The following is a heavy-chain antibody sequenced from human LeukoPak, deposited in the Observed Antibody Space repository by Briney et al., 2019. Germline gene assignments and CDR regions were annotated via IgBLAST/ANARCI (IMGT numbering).Heavy chain of an antibody. Sequence: GGSLRLFCAASGFTFSSYAMSWVRQAPGKGLEWVSGISGSGGSTYYADTVKGRFTISRDNSKNTLYLQMNSLRGEDTAVYYCARDSSESSGYQFDYWGQGTLVTVSS. CDR2: ISGSGGST. CDR1: GFTFSSYA. J-gene: IGHJ4*02. CDR3: ARDSSESSGYQFDY. D-gene: IGHD3-22*01. V-gene: IGHV3-23*01.